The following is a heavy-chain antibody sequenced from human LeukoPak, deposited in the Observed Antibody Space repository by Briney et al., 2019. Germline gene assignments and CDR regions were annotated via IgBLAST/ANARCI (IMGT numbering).Heavy chain of an antibody. Sequence: SETLSLTCTVSGGSISSYYWSWIRQPPGKGLEWIGYVYYSGSTNYNPSLKSRVTISVDTSKNQFSLKLSSVTAADTAVYYCARSRSGSYKGRLYCYYYYMDVWGKGTTVTVSS. J-gene: IGHJ6*03. CDR2: VYYSGST. D-gene: IGHD1-26*01. CDR3: ARSRSGSYKGRLYCYYYYMDV. CDR1: GGSISSYY. V-gene: IGHV4-59*01.